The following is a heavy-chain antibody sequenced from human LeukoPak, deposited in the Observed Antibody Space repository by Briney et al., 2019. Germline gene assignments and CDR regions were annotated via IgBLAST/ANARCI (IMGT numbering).Heavy chain of an antibody. Sequence: ASVKVSCKASGHTFTGYYMHWVRQAPGQGLEWMGWINANSGDTNYAQKFQGRVTMTRDTSISTVYMELRRLRYDDTAAYYCARGPLEYCSGGTCYSGRNWFDPWGQGTLVTVSS. V-gene: IGHV1-2*02. J-gene: IGHJ5*02. CDR1: GHTFTGYY. CDR2: INANSGDT. D-gene: IGHD2-15*01. CDR3: ARGPLEYCSGGTCYSGRNWFDP.